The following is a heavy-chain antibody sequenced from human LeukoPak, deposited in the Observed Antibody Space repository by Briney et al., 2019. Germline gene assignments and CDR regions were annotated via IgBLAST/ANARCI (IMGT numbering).Heavy chain of an antibody. J-gene: IGHJ3*02. Sequence: TGGSLRLSCAASGFNFSNYVMGWVRQPPGKGLEWIGEINHSGSTNYNPSLKSRVTISVDTSKNQFSLKLSSVTAADTAVYYCARGRKTLDITMIVVVITSGAFDIWGQGTMVTVSS. CDR3: ARGRKTLDITMIVVVITSGAFDI. D-gene: IGHD3-22*01. CDR2: INHSGST. CDR1: GFNFSNYV. V-gene: IGHV4-34*01.